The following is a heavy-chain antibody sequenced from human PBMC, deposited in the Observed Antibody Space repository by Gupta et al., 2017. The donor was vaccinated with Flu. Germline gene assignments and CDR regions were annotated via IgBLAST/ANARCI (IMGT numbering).Heavy chain of an antibody. CDR3: AREKSYDSSGYQQRPLGY. J-gene: IGHJ4*02. V-gene: IGHV1-69*06. CDR2: IIPIFGTA. Sequence: SWVRQAPGQGLEWMGGIIPIFGTANYAKKCQGRVTITADKSTSTAYRELSSLRSEETAVYYCAREKSYDSSGYQQRPLGYGGQGTMVTVYS. D-gene: IGHD3-22*01.